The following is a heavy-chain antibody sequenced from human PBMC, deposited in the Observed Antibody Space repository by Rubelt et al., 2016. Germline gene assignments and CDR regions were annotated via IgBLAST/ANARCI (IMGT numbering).Heavy chain of an antibody. CDR1: GVSMSTGGPY. CDR3: AGDRGDSTGRIDC. J-gene: IGHJ4*02. Sequence: QVQLQESGPGLVKPSQTLSLTCTVSGVSMSTGGPYWSWIRQHPGKGLEWIGYIYYTGTTYYNPSLKSRVSISVDTSKNQFSLNLGSVTAADTAVYYWAGDRGDSTGRIDCWGQGTLVSVSS. D-gene: IGHD3-22*01. V-gene: IGHV4-31*03. CDR2: IYYTGTT.